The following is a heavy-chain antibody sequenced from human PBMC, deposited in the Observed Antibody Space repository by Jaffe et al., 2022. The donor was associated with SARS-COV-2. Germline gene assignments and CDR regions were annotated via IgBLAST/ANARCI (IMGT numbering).Heavy chain of an antibody. CDR1: GGSISSYY. D-gene: IGHD3-22*01. Sequence: QVQLQESGPGLVKPSETLSLTCTVSGGSISSYYWSWIRQPPGKGLEWIGYIYYSGSTNYNPSLKSRVTISVDTSKNQFSLKLSSVTAADTAVYYCARESGGYSPEYFQHWGQGTLVTVSS. J-gene: IGHJ1*01. CDR2: IYYSGST. CDR3: ARESGGYSPEYFQH. V-gene: IGHV4-59*01.